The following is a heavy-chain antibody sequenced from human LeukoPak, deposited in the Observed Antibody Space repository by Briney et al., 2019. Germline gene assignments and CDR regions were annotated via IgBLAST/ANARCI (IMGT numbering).Heavy chain of an antibody. J-gene: IGHJ4*02. V-gene: IGHV4-59*01. CDR2: IYYSGST. D-gene: IGHD4-23*01. CDR1: GDSITGYF. CDR3: ATLTGNSDY. Sequence: SETLSLTCAVSGDSITGYFLNWIRQPPGKRLEWIGYIYYSGSTNYNPSLRSRVTISIDTSKSLFSLNLSSVTAADTAVYYCATLTGNSDYWGQGTLVTVSS.